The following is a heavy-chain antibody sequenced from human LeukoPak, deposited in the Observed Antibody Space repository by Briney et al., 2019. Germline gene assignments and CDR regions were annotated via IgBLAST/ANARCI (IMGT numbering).Heavy chain of an antibody. Sequence: SETLSLTCTVSGGSISSYYWSWIRQPPGKGLEGIGYIYYSGSTNYNPSLKSRVTISVDTSKNQFSLKLSSVTAADTAVYYCARSDIVVVPAAISDYYYYMDVWGKGTTVTISS. D-gene: IGHD2-2*01. CDR2: IYYSGST. CDR3: ARSDIVVVPAAISDYYYYMDV. J-gene: IGHJ6*03. V-gene: IGHV4-59*01. CDR1: GGSISSYY.